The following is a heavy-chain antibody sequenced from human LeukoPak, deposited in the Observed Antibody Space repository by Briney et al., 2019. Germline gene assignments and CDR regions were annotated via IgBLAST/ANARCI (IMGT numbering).Heavy chain of an antibody. CDR2: INHSGST. Sequence: PSETLSLTCAVYGGSLSGYYWSWIRQPPGKGLEWIGEINHSGSTNYNPSLKSRVTISVDTSKNQFSLKLSSVTAADTAVYYCARGCSSSWYWYYYYYMDVWGKGTTVTVSS. CDR1: GGSLSGYY. J-gene: IGHJ6*03. V-gene: IGHV4-34*01. D-gene: IGHD6-13*01. CDR3: ARGCSSSWYWYYYYYMDV.